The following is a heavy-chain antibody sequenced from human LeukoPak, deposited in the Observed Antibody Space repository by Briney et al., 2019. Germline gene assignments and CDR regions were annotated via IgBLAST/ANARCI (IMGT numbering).Heavy chain of an antibody. V-gene: IGHV3-23*01. CDR2: INGGGVNT. CDR1: GFTFSSYA. CDR3: AKDFRIGYSAHFDY. Sequence: GGSLRLSCAASGFTFSSYAMSWVRQAPGKGLEWVSTINGGGVNTHYADSVGGRFTISRDNSKNTLFLQMNSLRDEDTAVYYCAKDFRIGYSAHFDYWGQGALVTVSS. D-gene: IGHD2-21*01. J-gene: IGHJ4*02.